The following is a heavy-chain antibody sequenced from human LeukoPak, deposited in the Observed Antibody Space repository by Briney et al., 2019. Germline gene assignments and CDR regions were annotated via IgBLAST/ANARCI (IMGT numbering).Heavy chain of an antibody. Sequence: SQTLSLTSTVSGGSISSGSYYWSWIRQPAGKGLEWIGRIYTSGSTNYNPSLKSRVTISVDTSKNQFSLKLSSVTAADTAVYYCARVTRSPPNYYYYYMDVWGKGTTVTVSS. CDR2: IYTSGST. V-gene: IGHV4-61*02. CDR3: ARVTRSPPNYYYYYMDV. J-gene: IGHJ6*03. CDR1: GGSISSGSYY.